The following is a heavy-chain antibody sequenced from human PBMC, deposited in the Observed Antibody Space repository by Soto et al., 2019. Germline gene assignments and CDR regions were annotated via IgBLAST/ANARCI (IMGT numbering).Heavy chain of an antibody. D-gene: IGHD2-15*01. CDR1: GGSFSGYC. V-gene: IGHV4-34*01. CDR2: INHSGST. J-gene: IGHJ3*02. Sequence: PSETLSLTCAVYGGSFSGYCWSWIRQQPGKGLEWIGEINHSGSTNYNPSLKSRVTISVDTSKNQFSLKLSSVTAADTAVYYCARVAVVAATQASGKDAFDIWGQGTMVTVSS. CDR3: ARVAVVAATQASGKDAFDI.